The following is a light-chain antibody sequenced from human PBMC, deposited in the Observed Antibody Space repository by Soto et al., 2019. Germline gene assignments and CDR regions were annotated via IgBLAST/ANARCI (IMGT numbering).Light chain of an antibody. J-gene: IGKJ1*01. Sequence: EIVLTQSPGTLSLSPGESATLSGRASQSVSSKLAWFQQKPGQAPRLLIYGASNRATGIPDRFSGSGSGTDFTLTISRLEPEDFAVYYCQQYGSSGTFGQGTKVDIK. V-gene: IGKV3-20*01. CDR1: QSVSSK. CDR2: GAS. CDR3: QQYGSSGT.